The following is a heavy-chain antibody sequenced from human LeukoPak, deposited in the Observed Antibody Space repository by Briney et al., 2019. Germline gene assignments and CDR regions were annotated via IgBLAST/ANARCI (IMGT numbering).Heavy chain of an antibody. CDR3: ASYFYGSGSLNWFDP. V-gene: IGHV1-2*02. CDR1: GYTFTGYY. J-gene: IGHJ5*02. Sequence: GASVKVSSTPSGYTFTGYYMHWVRQAPGQGLEWMGWINPNSGGTNYAQKFQGRVTMTRDTSISTAYMELSRLRSDDTAVYYCASYFYGSGSLNWFDPWGQGTLVTVSS. CDR2: INPNSGGT. D-gene: IGHD3-10*01.